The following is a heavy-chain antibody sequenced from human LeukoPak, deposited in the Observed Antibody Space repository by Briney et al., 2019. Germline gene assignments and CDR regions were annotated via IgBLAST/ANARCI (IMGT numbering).Heavy chain of an antibody. D-gene: IGHD3-22*01. CDR1: GGTFSSYA. CDR3: ASTNDSRGHDAFDI. J-gene: IGHJ3*02. Sequence: ASVKVSCQASGGTFSSYAISWVRQAPGQGLEWMGGIIPIFGTANYAQKFQGRVTITTDESTSTAYMELSSLRSEDTAVHYCASTNDSRGHDAFDISGQGTMVTVSS. V-gene: IGHV1-69*05. CDR2: IIPIFGTA.